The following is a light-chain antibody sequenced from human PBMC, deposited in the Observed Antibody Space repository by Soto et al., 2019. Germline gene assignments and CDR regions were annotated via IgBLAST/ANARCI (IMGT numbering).Light chain of an antibody. J-gene: IGKJ1*01. Sequence: EIVLTQSPGNLSLSPGERATLSCRASQSVSSSYLAWYQQNRGHAPRLLIYGASSRAPGIPDRFGGSGSGTDFTLTISRLEPEDFAVYYCQQYGSSRWTFGQGTKLEIK. V-gene: IGKV3-20*01. CDR1: QSVSSSY. CDR2: GAS. CDR3: QQYGSSRWT.